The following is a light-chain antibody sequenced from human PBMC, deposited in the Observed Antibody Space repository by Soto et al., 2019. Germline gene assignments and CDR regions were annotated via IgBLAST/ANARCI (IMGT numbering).Light chain of an antibody. CDR1: SGSIASNY. V-gene: IGLV6-57*02. Sequence: FMLTQPHSVSESPGKTVTISCTGSSGSIASNYVQWYQQRPGSAPTTVIYEDNQRPSGVPDRFSGSIDSSSNSASLTISGLKTEDEADYYCQSYDSSNPVFGGGTKLTVL. J-gene: IGLJ2*01. CDR2: EDN. CDR3: QSYDSSNPV.